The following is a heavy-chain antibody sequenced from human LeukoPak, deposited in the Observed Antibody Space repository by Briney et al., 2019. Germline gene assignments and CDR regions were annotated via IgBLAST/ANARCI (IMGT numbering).Heavy chain of an antibody. CDR1: GFTFSDYW. CDR2: IKQDGSAK. D-gene: IGHD2-2*02. Sequence: GGSLRLSCAASGFTFSDYWMHWVRQAPGKGLEWVANIKQDGSAKYYVDSVKGRFTISRDNSKNTLYLQMNSLRGEDTAVYYCAKGEVVPAAIYGMDVWGQGTTVTVS. V-gene: IGHV3-7*03. CDR3: AKGEVVPAAIYGMDV. J-gene: IGHJ6*02.